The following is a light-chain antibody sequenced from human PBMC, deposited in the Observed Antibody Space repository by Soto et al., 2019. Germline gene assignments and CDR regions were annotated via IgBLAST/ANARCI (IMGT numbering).Light chain of an antibody. V-gene: IGLV1-44*01. J-gene: IGLJ3*02. CDR2: RNN. Sequence: QSVLTQPPSTSGTPGQRVTIPCSGSGSNIGRNSVTWYQRLPGTAPKLLVYRNNQRPSGVPERFSGSKSGTSASLAISDLQSEDEADYYSATWDDSLSGVEFGGGTQLTVL. CDR3: ATWDDSLSGVE. CDR1: GSNIGRNS.